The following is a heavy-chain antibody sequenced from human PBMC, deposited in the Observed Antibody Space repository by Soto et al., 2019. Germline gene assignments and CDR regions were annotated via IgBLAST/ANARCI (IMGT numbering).Heavy chain of an antibody. D-gene: IGHD3-3*01. CDR2: ISAYNGNT. CDR3: ARDRTPWSGDESFGTDDYYTMDV. CDR1: GYTFNNFG. Sequence: ASVKVSCKTSGYTFNNFGVTWVRQAPGQGLEWMGWISAYNGNTHYVEKFQGRVTMTTGASTSTAYMELRSLRFDDTAVYFCARDRTPWSGDESFGTDDYYTMDVWGQGTTVTVSS. J-gene: IGHJ6*02. V-gene: IGHV1-18*04.